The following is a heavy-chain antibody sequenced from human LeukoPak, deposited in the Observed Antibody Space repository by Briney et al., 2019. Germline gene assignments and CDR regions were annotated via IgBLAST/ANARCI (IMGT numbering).Heavy chain of an antibody. D-gene: IGHD3-3*01. V-gene: IGHV3-23*01. CDR2: ISGSGGST. J-gene: IGHJ6*02. Sequence: GGSLRLSCAASGFTFSSYAMSWVRQAPGKGLEWVSAISGSGGSTYYADSVKGRFTISRDNSKNTLYLQMNSLRAEDTSVYYCAKKSPYYHFWRCYYTGYYYYGMDVWGQGTTVTVSS. CDR3: AKKSPYYHFWRCYYTGYYYYGMDV. CDR1: GFTFSSYA.